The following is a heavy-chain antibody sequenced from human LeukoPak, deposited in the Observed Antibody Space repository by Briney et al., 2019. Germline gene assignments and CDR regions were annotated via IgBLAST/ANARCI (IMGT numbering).Heavy chain of an antibody. J-gene: IGHJ3*02. CDR3: AREQKYYDFWSGYYIGRPNGAFDI. CDR1: GFTFSSYS. CDR2: ISSSSSYI. V-gene: IGHV3-21*01. D-gene: IGHD3-3*01. Sequence: GGSLRLSCAASGFTFSSYSMNWVRQAPGKGLEWVSSISSSSSYIYYADSLKGRFTSSRDNAKNSLYLQMNSLRAEDTAVYYCAREQKYYDFWSGYYIGRPNGAFDIWGQGTMVTVSS.